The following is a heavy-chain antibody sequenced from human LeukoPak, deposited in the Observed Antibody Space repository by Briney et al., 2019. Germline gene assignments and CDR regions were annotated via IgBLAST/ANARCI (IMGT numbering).Heavy chain of an antibody. J-gene: IGHJ1*01. CDR1: GYTFTSYG. Sequence: ASVKVSCKTSGYTFTSYGISWVRQAPGQGLEWMGWISAYNGNTNYAQKLQGRVTMTTDTSTSTAYMELRSLRSDDTAVYYCARDYYDSSGYAEYFQHWGQGTLVTVSS. CDR3: ARDYYDSSGYAEYFQH. V-gene: IGHV1-18*01. D-gene: IGHD3-22*01. CDR2: ISAYNGNT.